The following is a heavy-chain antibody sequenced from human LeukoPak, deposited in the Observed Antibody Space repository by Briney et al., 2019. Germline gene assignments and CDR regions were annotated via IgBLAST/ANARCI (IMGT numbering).Heavy chain of an antibody. CDR3: ASRPRSSKGEQLVLHAFDI. J-gene: IGHJ3*02. D-gene: IGHD6-6*01. V-gene: IGHV4-39*01. CDR2: IYYSGST. CDR1: GGSISSSSYY. Sequence: PSETLSLTCTVSGGSISSSSYYWGWIRQPPGKGLEWIGSIYYSGSTYYNPSLKSRVTISVDTSKNQFSLKLSSVTAADTAVYYCASRPRSSKGEQLVLHAFDIWGQGTMVTVSS.